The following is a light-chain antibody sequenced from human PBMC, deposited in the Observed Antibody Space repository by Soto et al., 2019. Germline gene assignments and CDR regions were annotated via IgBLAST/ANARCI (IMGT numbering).Light chain of an antibody. Sequence: QLVLTQPPSVSGAPGQRVTISCTGSSSYIGAGYDVHWYQQLPGTAPKLLIYANTNRPSGVPDRFSGSKSGTSASLAITGLQAEDEADYYCQSYDDSLGGHVIXGGGTKLTVL. CDR2: ANT. CDR1: SSYIGAGYD. V-gene: IGLV1-40*01. J-gene: IGLJ2*01. CDR3: QSYDDSLGGHVI.